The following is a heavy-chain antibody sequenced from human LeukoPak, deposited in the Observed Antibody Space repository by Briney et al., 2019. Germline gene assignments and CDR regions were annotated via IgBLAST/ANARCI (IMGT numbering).Heavy chain of an antibody. V-gene: IGHV1-3*01. Sequence: ASVKVSCKASGYTFTSYAMHWVRQAPGQRLEWMRWINAGNGNTKYSQKFQGRVTITRDTSASTAYMELSSLRSEDTAVYYCGCSTSSAMSGDSGLDYWGQGTLVTVSS. CDR1: GYTFTSYA. J-gene: IGHJ4*02. CDR2: INAGNGNT. CDR3: GCSTSSAMSGDSGLDY. D-gene: IGHD2-2*01.